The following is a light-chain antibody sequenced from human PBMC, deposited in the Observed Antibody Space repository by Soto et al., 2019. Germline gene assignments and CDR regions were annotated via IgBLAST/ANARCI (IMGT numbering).Light chain of an antibody. V-gene: IGLV2-14*01. CDR2: DVT. J-gene: IGLJ1*01. CDR1: SSDVGDNNY. CDR3: SSYTSSCTLYV. Sequence: QSVLTQPASVSGSPGQSITISCTGTSSDVGDNNYVSWYQQHPGKAPKLMIYDVTHRPSGISNRFSGSKSGNTASLTISGLQAEDEADYYCSSYTSSCTLYVFGTGTKLTVL.